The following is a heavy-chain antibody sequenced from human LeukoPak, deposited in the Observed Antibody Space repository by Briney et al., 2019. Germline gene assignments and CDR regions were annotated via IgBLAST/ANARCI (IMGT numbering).Heavy chain of an antibody. V-gene: IGHV3-48*01. J-gene: IGHJ3*02. CDR2: TSESSLSK. CDR3: ARDGGGPDAYDI. CDR1: GLTFNSFS. Sequence: PGGSLRISCAVSGLTFNSFSMNWVRQAPGKGLEWVAHTSESSLSKHYADSVRGRFTVSRDNGKNSLYLQMNSLRAEDTGVYYCARDGGGPDAYDIWGQGTMVTVSS.